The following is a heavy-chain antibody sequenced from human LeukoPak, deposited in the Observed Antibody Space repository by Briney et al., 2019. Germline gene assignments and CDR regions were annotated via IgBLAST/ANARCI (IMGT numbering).Heavy chain of an antibody. D-gene: IGHD3-3*01. J-gene: IGHJ4*02. Sequence: ASVKVSCKASGYTFTSYGISWVRQAPGQGLEWMGWISAYNGNTNYAQKLQGRVTMTTDTSTSTAYMELRSLRSDDTAVYYCARSYDFWSGYYPIYFDYWGQGTLVTVSS. CDR2: ISAYNGNT. CDR1: GYTFTSYG. CDR3: ARSYDFWSGYYPIYFDY. V-gene: IGHV1-18*01.